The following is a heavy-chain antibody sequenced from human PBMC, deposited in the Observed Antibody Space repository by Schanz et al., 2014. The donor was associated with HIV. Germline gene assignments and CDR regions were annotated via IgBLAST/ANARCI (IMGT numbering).Heavy chain of an antibody. D-gene: IGHD1-26*01. CDR3: ARSRPGGSFQSITFFDY. J-gene: IGHJ4*02. CDR1: GGSFSGDY. CDR2: INDSGRA. Sequence: QVQLQQWGAGLLKPSETLSLTCAVYGGSFSGDYWTWLRQPPGKALEWIGEINDSGRASINPSLRSRVTMSVDTSKSQFSLELTSVTAADTAYYYCARSRPGGSFQSITFFDYLGQGTLVTVSS. V-gene: IGHV4-34*01.